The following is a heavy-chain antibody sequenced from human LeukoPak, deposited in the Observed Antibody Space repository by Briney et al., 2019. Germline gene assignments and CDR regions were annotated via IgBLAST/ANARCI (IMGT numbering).Heavy chain of an antibody. Sequence: GGSLRLSCTASGFTFSRYWMTWVRQAPGKGLEWVANIKEDGSAKYYVDSMKGRFTISRDNAKNSLYLQINNLRAEDTAVYYCARDSPGYGGYSYWGQGTLVTVSS. D-gene: IGHD5-12*01. V-gene: IGHV3-7*04. CDR3: ARDSPGYGGYSY. CDR1: GFTFSRYW. J-gene: IGHJ4*02. CDR2: IKEDGSAK.